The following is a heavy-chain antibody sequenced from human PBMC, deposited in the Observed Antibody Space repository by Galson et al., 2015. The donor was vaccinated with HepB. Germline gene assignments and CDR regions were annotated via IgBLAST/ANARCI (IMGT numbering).Heavy chain of an antibody. Sequence: SLRLSCAVSGFTLSIYTMNWVRQAPGKGLEWISYISSSGTTIYYADSVKGRFTISRDNSKSTVYLQMNSLSAEDTALYYCAKSRPTVTVYYYYYGMDVWGQGTTVTVSS. D-gene: IGHD4-11*01. CDR1: GFTLSIYT. CDR3: AKSRPTVTVYYYYYGMDV. V-gene: IGHV3-48*01. J-gene: IGHJ6*02. CDR2: ISSSGTTI.